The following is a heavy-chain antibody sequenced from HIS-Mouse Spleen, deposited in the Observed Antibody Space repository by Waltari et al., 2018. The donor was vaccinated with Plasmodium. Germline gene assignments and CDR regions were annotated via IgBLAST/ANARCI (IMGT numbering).Heavy chain of an antibody. J-gene: IGHJ3*02. V-gene: IGHV3-53*01. Sequence: EVQLVESGGGLIQPGGSLRPSCAASGFTVSSKYMSWVSQAPGEGLEWVSVIYSGGSTYYADSVKGRFTISRDNSKNTLYLQMNSLRAEDTAVYYCARGMKSSSSAFDIWGQGTMVTVSS. D-gene: IGHD6-6*01. CDR3: ARGMKSSSSAFDI. CDR1: GFTVSSKY. CDR2: IYSGGST.